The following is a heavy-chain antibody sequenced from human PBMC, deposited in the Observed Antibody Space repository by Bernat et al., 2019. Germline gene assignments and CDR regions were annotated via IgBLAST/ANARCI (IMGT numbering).Heavy chain of an antibody. D-gene: IGHD6-13*01. CDR3: ARDLAADGIDY. CDR1: GGSISSYY. Sequence: QVQLQESGPGLVKPSETLSLTCTVSGGSISSYYWSWIRQPPGKGLEWIGYIYYSGSTNYNPSLKSRVTISVDTSKNQFSLKLSSVTAADTAVYYCARDLAADGIDYWGQGTLVTVSS. J-gene: IGHJ4*02. CDR2: IYYSGST. V-gene: IGHV4-59*01.